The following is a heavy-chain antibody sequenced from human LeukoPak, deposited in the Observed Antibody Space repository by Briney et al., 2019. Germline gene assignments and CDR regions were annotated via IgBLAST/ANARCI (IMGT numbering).Heavy chain of an antibody. J-gene: IGHJ5*02. CDR2: INHSGST. CDR1: GGSFSGYY. Sequence: SETLSLTCAVYGGSFSGYYWSWIRQPPGKGLEWIGEINHSGSTNYNPSLKSRVTISVDTSKNQFSLKLSSVTAADTAVYYCARGQSIVLMVYAIPNWFDPWGQGTLVTVSS. CDR3: ARGQSIVLMVYAIPNWFDP. V-gene: IGHV4-34*01. D-gene: IGHD2-8*01.